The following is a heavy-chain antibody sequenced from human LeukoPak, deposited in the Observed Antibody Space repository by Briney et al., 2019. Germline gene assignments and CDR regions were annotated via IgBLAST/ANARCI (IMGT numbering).Heavy chain of an antibody. CDR1: GGTFSSYA. D-gene: IGHD6-13*01. CDR3: ARDGGIAAAGDRPFDP. J-gene: IGHJ5*02. Sequence: ASVKVSCKAPGGTFSSYAISWVRQAPGQGLEWMGGIIPIFGTANYAQKFQGRVTITTDESTSTAYMELSSLRSEDTAVYYCARDGGIAAAGDRPFDPWGQGTLVTVSS. CDR2: IIPIFGTA. V-gene: IGHV1-69*05.